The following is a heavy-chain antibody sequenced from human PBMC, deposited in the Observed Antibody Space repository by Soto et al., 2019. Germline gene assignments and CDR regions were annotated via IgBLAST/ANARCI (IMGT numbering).Heavy chain of an antibody. CDR2: ISWDGGST. Sequence: GGSLRLSCAASGFTFYDYTMHWVRQAPGRGLEWVSLISWDGGSTYYADSVKGRFTISRDNSKNSLYLQMNSLRTEDTALYYCATSPGWLQLEHYFDDWGQGTLVTVSS. J-gene: IGHJ4*02. D-gene: IGHD5-12*01. V-gene: IGHV3-43*01. CDR1: GFTFYDYT. CDR3: ATSPGWLQLEHYFDD.